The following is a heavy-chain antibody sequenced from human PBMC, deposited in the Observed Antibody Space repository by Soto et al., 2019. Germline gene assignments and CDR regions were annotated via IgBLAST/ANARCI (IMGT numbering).Heavy chain of an antibody. Sequence: EVQLVETGGGLIQPGGSLTLSCAASGFTVSSDYMTWVRQAAGKGLEWVSVIYSGGDTYYAESVKGRFSISRDDSKNMVFLQMSSLRAEDTAVYYCARERGGDNNDVGYYGFDVWGQGTTVTVSS. CDR2: IYSGGDT. J-gene: IGHJ6*02. CDR1: GFTVSSDY. CDR3: ARERGGDNNDVGYYGFDV. V-gene: IGHV3-53*02. D-gene: IGHD2-21*02.